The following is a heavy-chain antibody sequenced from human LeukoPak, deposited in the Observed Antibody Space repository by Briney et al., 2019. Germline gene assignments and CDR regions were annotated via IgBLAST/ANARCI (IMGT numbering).Heavy chain of an antibody. CDR2: IYHSGST. CDR3: ARELRGLEWLSTYYYYMDV. V-gene: IGHV4-38-2*02. CDR1: GYSISSGYY. Sequence: PSETLSLTCTVSGYSISSGYYWGWIRQPPGKGLEWIGSIYHSGSTYYDPSLKSRVTISVDTSKNQFSLKLSPVTAADTAVYYCARELRGLEWLSTYYYYMDVWGKGTTVTVSS. D-gene: IGHD3-3*01. J-gene: IGHJ6*03.